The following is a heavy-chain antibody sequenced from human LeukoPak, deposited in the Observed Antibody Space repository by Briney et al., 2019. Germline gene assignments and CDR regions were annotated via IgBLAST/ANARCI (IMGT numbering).Heavy chain of an antibody. J-gene: IGHJ6*02. CDR1: GYTFTSYG. V-gene: IGHV1-18*01. CDR2: ISAYNGNT. Sequence: ASAKVSCKASGYTFTSYGISWVRQAPGQGLEWMGWISAYNGNTNYAQKLQGRVTMTTDTSTSTAYMELRSLRSDDTAVYYCARVQVLLWFGERDDYYYGMDVWGQGTTVTVSS. D-gene: IGHD3-10*01. CDR3: ARVQVLLWFGERDDYYYGMDV.